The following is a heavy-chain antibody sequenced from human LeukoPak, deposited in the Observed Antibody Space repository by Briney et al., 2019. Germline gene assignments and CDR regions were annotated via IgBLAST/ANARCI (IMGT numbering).Heavy chain of an antibody. CDR2: IHCSSGGT. Sequence: ASVKVSFKASGYTFTDYYMFWVRQAPGQGLEWMGWIHCSSGGTDYAQKFQGRVTITRDTSISTAYMELTGLSFDDTAVYYCARFYRDYPHWLLDLWGRGTLVAVSS. J-gene: IGHJ2*01. D-gene: IGHD4-17*01. V-gene: IGHV1-2*02. CDR1: GYTFTDYY. CDR3: ARFYRDYPHWLLDL.